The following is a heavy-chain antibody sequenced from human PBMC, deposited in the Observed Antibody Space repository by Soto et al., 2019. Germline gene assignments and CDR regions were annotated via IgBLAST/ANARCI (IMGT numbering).Heavy chain of an antibody. D-gene: IGHD3-9*01. V-gene: IGHV4-31*03. CDR1: DDYIISPGDY. CDR3: ARETGYYGGYNWFDP. Sequence: SEMLSLSCSVADDYIISPGDYWTSNHQHPGKGLEWIGYIYYIGTTYYNPSLESRLTISMDTSKNQFSLKLHSVTAADTAVYYCARETGYYGGYNWFDPWGEGTLVTVSS. CDR2: IYYIGTT. J-gene: IGHJ5*02.